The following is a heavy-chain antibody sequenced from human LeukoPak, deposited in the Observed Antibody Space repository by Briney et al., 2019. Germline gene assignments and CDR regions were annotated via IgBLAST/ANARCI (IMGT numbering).Heavy chain of an antibody. D-gene: IGHD6-6*01. CDR3: ATYSNSTLQYYYGLDV. J-gene: IGHJ6*02. Sequence: ASVKVSCKASGYTFTGYYMHWVRQAPGQGLEWMGWMNPNSGGTNYAQKFQGRVTMTRDTSINTAYMELSRLRSDDTAVYYCATYSNSTLQYYYGLDVWGQGTTVTVSS. CDR1: GYTFTGYY. V-gene: IGHV1-2*02. CDR2: MNPNSGGT.